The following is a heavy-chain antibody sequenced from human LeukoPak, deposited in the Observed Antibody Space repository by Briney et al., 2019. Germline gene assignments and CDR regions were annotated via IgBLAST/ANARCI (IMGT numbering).Heavy chain of an antibody. D-gene: IGHD6-13*01. CDR2: VFYNGNT. CDR3: ARGPYISSWYYSDD. J-gene: IGHJ4*02. CDR1: GGSIGTYF. V-gene: IGHV4-59*01. Sequence: SETLSLTCTVSGGSIGTYFWSWIRQSPGTGLEWIGYVFYNGNTNYNPSLKSRVTMSVDTSKNQFSLKMRSVTAADTAVYYCARGPYISSWYYSDDWGQGTLVTVSS.